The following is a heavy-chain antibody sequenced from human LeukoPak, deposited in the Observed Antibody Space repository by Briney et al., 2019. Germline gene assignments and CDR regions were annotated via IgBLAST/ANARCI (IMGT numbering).Heavy chain of an antibody. Sequence: SETLSLTCTVSGGSINNYYWSWVRQPPGAGLEWLAYIYYTGSTNYNPSLKTRLTISVDTSKNQFSLRLNSVTAADTAVYYCAGAVDWGQGTLVTVSS. V-gene: IGHV4-59*08. CDR1: GGSINNYY. J-gene: IGHJ4*02. CDR2: IYYTGST. CDR3: AGAVD. D-gene: IGHD2-21*01.